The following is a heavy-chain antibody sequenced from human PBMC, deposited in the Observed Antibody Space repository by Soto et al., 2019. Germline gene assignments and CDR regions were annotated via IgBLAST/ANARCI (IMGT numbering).Heavy chain of an antibody. CDR1: GFTFSSYA. J-gene: IGHJ4*02. V-gene: IGHV3-23*01. Sequence: GGSLRLSCAASGFTFSSYAMSWVRQAPGKGLEWVSAISGSGGSTYYADSVKGRFTISRDNSKNTLYLQMNSLRAEDTAVYYCAKDLGYCSGGSCYGTRSSYYFDYWGQGTLVTVSS. CDR3: AKDLGYCSGGSCYGTRSSYYFDY. CDR2: ISGSGGST. D-gene: IGHD2-15*01.